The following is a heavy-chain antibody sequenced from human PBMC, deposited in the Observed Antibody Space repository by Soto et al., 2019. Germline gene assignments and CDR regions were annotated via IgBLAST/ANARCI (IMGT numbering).Heavy chain of an antibody. CDR2: ISAYNGNT. CDR1: GYTFTSYG. D-gene: IGHD2-15*01. J-gene: IGHJ5*02. Sequence: ASVKVSCKDSGYTFTSYGISWVRQAPAQGLEWMGWISAYNGNTKYAQKLQGRVTMTTDTSTSTAYMELRSLRSDDTAVYYCAGDLCSGSWFDPWGQGTLVTAPQ. CDR3: AGDLCSGSWFDP. V-gene: IGHV1-18*01.